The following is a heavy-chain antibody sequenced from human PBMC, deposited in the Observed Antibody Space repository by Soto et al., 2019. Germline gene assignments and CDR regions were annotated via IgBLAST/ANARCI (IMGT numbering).Heavy chain of an antibody. CDR2: ISAYNGNT. CDR1: GYTFTSYG. V-gene: IGHV1-18*01. J-gene: IGHJ6*02. Sequence: QVQLVQSGAEVKKPGASVKVSCKASGYTFTSYGISWVRQAPGQGLEWMGWISAYNGNTNYAQKLQGRVTMTTDTSTSTAYMGLRSLRSDDTAVYYCARSPPYYYDSSGYYSDYYYGMDVWGQGTTVTVSS. CDR3: ARSPPYYYDSSGYYSDYYYGMDV. D-gene: IGHD3-22*01.